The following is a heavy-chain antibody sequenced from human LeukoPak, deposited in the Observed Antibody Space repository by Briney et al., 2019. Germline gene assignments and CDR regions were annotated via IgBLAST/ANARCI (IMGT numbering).Heavy chain of an antibody. CDR2: IYSGGST. V-gene: IGHV3-66*01. CDR1: GFTVSSNY. CDR3: VKSSGGIAARRYYFDY. D-gene: IGHD6-6*01. J-gene: IGHJ4*02. Sequence: GGSLRLSCAASGFTVSSNYMSWVRQAPGKGLEWVSVIYSGGSTYYADSVTGRFTISRDNSKNTLYLQMSSLRAEDTAVYYCVKSSGGIAARRYYFDYWGQGTLVTVSS.